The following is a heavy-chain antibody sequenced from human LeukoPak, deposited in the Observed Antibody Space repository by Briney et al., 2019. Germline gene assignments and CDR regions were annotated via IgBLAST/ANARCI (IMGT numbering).Heavy chain of an antibody. CDR2: ISWNSGSI. CDR3: AKDIGYDSSGDAFDI. J-gene: IGHJ3*02. CDR1: GFTFDDYA. Sequence: HTGGSLRLSCAASGFTFDDYAMHWVRQAPGKGLEWVSGISWNSGSIGYADSVKGRFTISRDNAKNSLYLQMNSLRAEDTALYYCAKDIGYDSSGDAFDIWGQGTMVTVSS. D-gene: IGHD3-22*01. V-gene: IGHV3-9*01.